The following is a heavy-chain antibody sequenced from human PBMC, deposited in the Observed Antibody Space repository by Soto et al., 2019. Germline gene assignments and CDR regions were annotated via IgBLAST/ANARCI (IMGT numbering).Heavy chain of an antibody. D-gene: IGHD3-10*01. CDR1: GFTFGSYW. V-gene: IGHV3-7*01. Sequence: GGSLRLSCAASGFTFGSYWMSWVRQAPGRGLEWLATIKWDASEKKYVDSVKGRFTMSRDNAKNSLYLQMDSLRAEDTAVYYCYRDSGDGSGTSVNNYLDCWGQGTLVTVSS. J-gene: IGHJ4*01. CDR2: IKWDASEK. CDR3: YRDSGDGSGTSVNNYLDC.